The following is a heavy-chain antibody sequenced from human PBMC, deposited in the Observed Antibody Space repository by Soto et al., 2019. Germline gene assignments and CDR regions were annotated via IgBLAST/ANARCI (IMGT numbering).Heavy chain of an antibody. J-gene: IGHJ4*02. CDR1: GGSFSGYY. V-gene: IGHV4-34*01. CDR3: ASLATTDRPFDY. D-gene: IGHD1-7*01. Sequence: PSETLSLTCAVYGGSFSGYYWSWIRQPPGKGLEWIGEINHSGSTNYNPSLKSRVTISVDTSKNQFSLKLSSVTAADTAVYYCASLATTDRPFDYWGQGTLVTVSS. CDR2: INHSGST.